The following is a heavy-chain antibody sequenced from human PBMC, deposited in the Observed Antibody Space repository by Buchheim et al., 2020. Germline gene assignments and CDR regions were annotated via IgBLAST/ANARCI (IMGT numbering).Heavy chain of an antibody. J-gene: IGHJ4*02. CDR1: GFMFSSYE. CDR2: ISSSGSTI. V-gene: IGHV3-48*03. D-gene: IGHD2-15*01. Sequence: EVQLVESGGGLVQPRGSLRLSCAASGFMFSSYEMNWVRQAPGKGLEWVSYISSSGSTIYYADSVKGGFTISRDNAKNSLYLQMNSLRAEDTALYYCARDGRYCSGGSCYSDYWGQGTL. CDR3: ARDGRYCSGGSCYSDY.